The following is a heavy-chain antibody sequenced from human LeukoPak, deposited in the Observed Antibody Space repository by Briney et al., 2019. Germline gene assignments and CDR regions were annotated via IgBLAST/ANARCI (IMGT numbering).Heavy chain of an antibody. CDR1: GLTFTRYA. J-gene: IGHJ4*02. CDR2: ISSSGGVT. V-gene: IGHV3-23*01. Sequence: GGSLRLSCATSGLTFTRYAMSWVRQAPGKGLEWVSGISSSGGVTYSADSVKGRFTISRDNSKNTLYLQMNSLRAEDTAVYYCAKDLFSTIQNPMYYFDYWGQGTLVTVSS. D-gene: IGHD1-1*01. CDR3: AKDLFSTIQNPMYYFDY.